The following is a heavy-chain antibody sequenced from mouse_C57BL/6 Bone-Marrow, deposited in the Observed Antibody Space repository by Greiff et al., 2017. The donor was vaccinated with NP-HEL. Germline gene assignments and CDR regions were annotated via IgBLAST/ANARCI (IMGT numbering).Heavy chain of an antibody. D-gene: IGHD1-1*01. J-gene: IGHJ4*01. CDR1: GYTFTSYW. V-gene: IGHV1-53*01. Sequence: QLQQPGTELVKPGASVKLSCKASGYTFTSYWMHWVKQRPGQGLEWIGNINPSNGGTNYNEKFKSKATLTVDKSSSTAYMQLSSLTSEDSAVYYCARSPITTVAYYAMDYWGQGTSVTVSS. CDR2: INPSNGGT. CDR3: ARSPITTVAYYAMDY.